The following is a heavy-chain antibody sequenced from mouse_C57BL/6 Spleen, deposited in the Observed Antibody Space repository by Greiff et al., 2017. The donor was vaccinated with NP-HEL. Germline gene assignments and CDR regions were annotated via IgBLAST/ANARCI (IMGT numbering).Heavy chain of an antibody. V-gene: IGHV14-2*01. J-gene: IGHJ1*03. D-gene: IGHD1-1*01. CDR2: IDPEDGET. CDR1: GFNIKDYY. CDR3: APTTVVEGYFDV. Sequence: VQLQQSGAELVKPGASVKLSCTASGFNIKDYYMHWVKQRTEQGLEWIGRIDPEDGETEYAPKFQGKATITADTSSNTAYLQLSSLTSEDTAVYYCAPTTVVEGYFDVWGTGTTVTVSS.